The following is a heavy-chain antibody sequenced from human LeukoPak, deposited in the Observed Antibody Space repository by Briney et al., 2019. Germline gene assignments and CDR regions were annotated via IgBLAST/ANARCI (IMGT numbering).Heavy chain of an antibody. D-gene: IGHD3-22*01. Sequence: GGSLRLSCAASGFTYSDYYMSWIRQAPGKGLEWVSYISSSGSTIYYADSVKGRFTISRDNAKNSLYLQMNSLRAEDTAVYYCARVYGSSGYWYYFDYWGQGTLVTVSS. CDR3: ARVYGSSGYWYYFDY. CDR1: GFTYSDYY. CDR2: ISSSGSTI. V-gene: IGHV3-11*01. J-gene: IGHJ4*02.